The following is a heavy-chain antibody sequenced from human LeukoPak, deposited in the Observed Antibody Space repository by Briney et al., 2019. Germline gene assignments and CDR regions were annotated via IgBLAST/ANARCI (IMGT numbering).Heavy chain of an antibody. D-gene: IGHD6-13*01. CDR2: ISYDVSNK. CDR3: ARERYGSSSWYSGDAFDI. Sequence: GSLKLSCAASGFTFSSYAMHLVRQAPGKGLEWVAVISYDVSNKYYADSVKGRFTIPRDNSKNTLHLQMNGLRAEDTAVYYCARERYGSSSWYSGDAFDIWGQGTMVTVSS. CDR1: GFTFSSYA. J-gene: IGHJ3*02. V-gene: IGHV3-30-3*01.